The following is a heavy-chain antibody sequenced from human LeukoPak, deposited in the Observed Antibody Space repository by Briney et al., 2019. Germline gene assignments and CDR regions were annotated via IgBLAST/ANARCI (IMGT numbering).Heavy chain of an antibody. V-gene: IGHV4-59*01. CDR1: GGSISSYY. J-gene: IGHJ5*02. CDR2: IYYSGDT. CDR3: AGGRTSSWFGH. Sequence: SETLSLTCTVSGGSISSYYWSWIRQPPGKGLEWIGYIYYSGDTNYNPSLKSRVTISVDTSKNQFSLKLSSVTAADTAVYYCAGGRTSSWFGHWGQGTLVTVSS. D-gene: IGHD2-2*01.